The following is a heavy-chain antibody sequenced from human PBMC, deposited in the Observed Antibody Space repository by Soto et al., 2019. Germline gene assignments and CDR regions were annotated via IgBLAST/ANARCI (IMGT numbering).Heavy chain of an antibody. V-gene: IGHV1-58*01. Sequence: SVKVSCKASGFTFTSSAVQWVRQARGQRLEWIGWIVVGSGNTNYAQKFQERVTITRDMSTSTAYMELSSLRSEDTAVYYCAATDGTLVYYYYGMEVWGLGTTVTVSS. CDR3: AATDGTLVYYYYGMEV. D-gene: IGHD1-26*01. CDR1: GFTFTSSA. J-gene: IGHJ6*02. CDR2: IVVGSGNT.